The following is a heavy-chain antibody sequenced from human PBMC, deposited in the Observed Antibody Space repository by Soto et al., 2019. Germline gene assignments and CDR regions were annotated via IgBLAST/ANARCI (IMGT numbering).Heavy chain of an antibody. CDR1: GYTFTSYG. D-gene: IGHD6-13*01. V-gene: IGHV1-18*01. CDR3: ARDPSTYSSSLMDV. Sequence: ASVKVSCKASGYTFTSYGISWVRQAPGQGLEWMGWISAYNGNTNYAQKLQGRVTMTTDTSTSTAYMELRSLRSDDTAVYYCARDPSTYSSSLMDVWGKGTTVTVSS. J-gene: IGHJ6*03. CDR2: ISAYNGNT.